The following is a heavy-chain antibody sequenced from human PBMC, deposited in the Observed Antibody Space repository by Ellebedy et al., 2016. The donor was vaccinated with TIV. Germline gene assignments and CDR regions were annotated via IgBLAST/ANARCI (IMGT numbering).Heavy chain of an antibody. CDR3: ARHGPQWFDAFDM. V-gene: IGHV4-4*07. D-gene: IGHD3-22*01. CDR2: MYPTGTT. Sequence: SETLSLTCTVSGVSITSHFWTWIRQPAGKGLEWIGRMYPTGTTNYNPSLKSRVTMSRDTSKEQFSLKLTFVTAADTAVYYCARHGPQWFDAFDMWGQGTVVTVSS. CDR1: GVSITSHF. J-gene: IGHJ3*02.